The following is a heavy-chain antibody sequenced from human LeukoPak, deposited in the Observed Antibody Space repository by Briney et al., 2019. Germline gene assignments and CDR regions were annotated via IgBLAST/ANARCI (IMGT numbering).Heavy chain of an antibody. CDR1: GGSISNYY. CDR3: ARAGYSYATGYYFDY. J-gene: IGHJ4*02. V-gene: IGHV4-59*01. CDR2: IYYTGST. D-gene: IGHD5-18*01. Sequence: SETLSLTCTVSGGSISNYYWTWIRLPPGKGLEWVGFIYYTGSTNYNLSLKSRVTISLDTTKNQFSLNLSSVTAADTAVYYCARAGYSYATGYYFDYWGQGTLVTVSS.